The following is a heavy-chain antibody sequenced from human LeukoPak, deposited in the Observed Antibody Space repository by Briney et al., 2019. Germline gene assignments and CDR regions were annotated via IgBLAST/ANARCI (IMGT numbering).Heavy chain of an antibody. CDR3: ARDLDWILFDY. J-gene: IGHJ4*02. CDR1: GFTFSTYW. V-gene: IGHV3-74*03. CDR2: ARPEGTTT. Sequence: GGSLRLSCAASGFTFSTYWMHWVRQAPGKGLVWVSRARPEGTTTAYADSVKGRFTISRDNAKNTLFLQMNSLSAEDTAVYYCARDLDWILFDYWGQGTLVTVSS. D-gene: IGHD3-9*01.